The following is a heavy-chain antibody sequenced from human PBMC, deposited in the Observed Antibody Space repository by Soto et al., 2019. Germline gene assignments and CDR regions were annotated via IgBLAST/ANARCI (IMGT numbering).Heavy chain of an antibody. V-gene: IGHV3-30*03. J-gene: IGHJ4*02. CDR2: ISGDGNDN. CDR3: VQGASTAHQPLDS. CDR1: GFIFRNFG. Sequence: QVQLVESGGGVVQPGRSLRLSCAASGFIFRNFGMHWVRRAPGKGLEWVAVISGDGNDNYYPDSMKGRFTISRDNFNNTLYLQLNSLSPEDTAVYHCVQGASTAHQPLDSWGQGVLVTVSS. D-gene: IGHD1-26*01.